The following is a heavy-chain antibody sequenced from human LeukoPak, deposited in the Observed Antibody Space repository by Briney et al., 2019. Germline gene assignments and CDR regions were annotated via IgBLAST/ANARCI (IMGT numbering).Heavy chain of an antibody. CDR2: INHSGRT. V-gene: IGHV4-34*01. Sequence: SETLSLTCAVYGGSFSGYYWSWIRQPPGKGLEWIGEINHSGRTNYNPSLKSRVTISVDTSKNQFSLTLRSVTAADTAVYYCVRGPAVGATVYRGQGTLVTVSS. CDR1: GGSFSGYY. CDR3: VRGPAVGATVY. D-gene: IGHD1-26*01. J-gene: IGHJ4*02.